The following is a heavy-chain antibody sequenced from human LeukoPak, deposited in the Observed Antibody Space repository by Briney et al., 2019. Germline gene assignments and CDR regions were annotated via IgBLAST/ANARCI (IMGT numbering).Heavy chain of an antibody. CDR2: IIPIFGTA. V-gene: IGHV1-69*05. CDR1: GGTFSSYA. Sequence: SVKVSCKASGGTFSSYAISWVRQAPGQGLEWMGRIIPIFGTANYAQKFQGRVTITTDESTRTAYMELSSLRSEDTAVYYCARDVAIPPPKNYYYMDVWGKGTTVTVSS. D-gene: IGHD2-21*01. CDR3: ARDVAIPPPKNYYYMDV. J-gene: IGHJ6*03.